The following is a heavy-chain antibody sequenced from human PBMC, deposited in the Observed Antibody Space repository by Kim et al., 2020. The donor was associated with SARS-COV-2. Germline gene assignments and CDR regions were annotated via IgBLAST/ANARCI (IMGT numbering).Heavy chain of an antibody. CDR3: AQDKLTDSWEPYY. Sequence: YADSVKGRFIISRDNLKNTLLLQMNSLTGADSALYYCAQDKLTDSWEPYYWGHGTWVTVSS. D-gene: IGHD1-26*01. J-gene: IGHJ4*01. V-gene: IGHV3-23*01.